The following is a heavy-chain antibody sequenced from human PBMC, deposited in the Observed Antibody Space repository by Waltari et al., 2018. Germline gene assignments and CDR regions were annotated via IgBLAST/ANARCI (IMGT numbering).Heavy chain of an antibody. CDR2: IYYSGST. D-gene: IGHD3-10*01. J-gene: IGHJ6*03. Sequence: QVQLQESGTGLVKPSETLSLTCTVSGGSISSHYWSWIRQPPGKGLEWIGYIYYSGSTNYNPSLKSRVTISVDTSKNQFSLKLSSVTAADTAVYYCAITYGSGGGYYYYYMDVWGKGTTVTVSS. V-gene: IGHV4-59*11. CDR3: AITYGSGGGYYYYYMDV. CDR1: GGSISSHY.